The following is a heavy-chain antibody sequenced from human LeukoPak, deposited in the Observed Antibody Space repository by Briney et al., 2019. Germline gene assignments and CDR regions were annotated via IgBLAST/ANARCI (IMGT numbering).Heavy chain of an antibody. V-gene: IGHV1-2*02. CDR2: IKPSSGAT. D-gene: IGHD3-22*01. CDR1: GYTFTGYF. J-gene: IGHJ4*02. Sequence: GASVKLSCKASGYTFTGYFMHWVRQAPGQGLEGMGWIKPSSGATNYAQNFQGRVTMTRDTSISTAYVDLSCDDTAVYYCARGHYDTSGYYHLDYWGEGTLVTVSS. CDR3: ARGHYDTSGYYHLDY.